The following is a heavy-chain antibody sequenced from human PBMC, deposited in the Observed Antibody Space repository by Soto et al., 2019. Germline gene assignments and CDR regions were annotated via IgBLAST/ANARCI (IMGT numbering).Heavy chain of an antibody. V-gene: IGHV4-34*01. D-gene: IGHD3-22*01. CDR1: GGSLSGNY. Sequence: SETLSRTCAARGGSLSGNYWSWIRKSPGKGLEWIGEINHSGSTNYNPSLKRRVSISIHTSNNQVSLKLRSATAADTAVYYCAILNRRLYDKSPYSLRYFYFYWMDV. CDR2: INHSGST. J-gene: IGHJ6*01. CDR3: AILNRRLYDKSPYSLRYFYFYWMDV.